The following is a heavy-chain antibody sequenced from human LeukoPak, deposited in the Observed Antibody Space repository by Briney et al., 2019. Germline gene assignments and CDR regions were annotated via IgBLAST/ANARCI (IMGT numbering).Heavy chain of an antibody. D-gene: IGHD6-13*01. V-gene: IGHV4-59*01. CDR2: IYNSGNT. J-gene: IGHJ1*01. CDR3: ARGDGSWYVYFQH. CDR1: GVSISSYY. Sequence: SETLSLTCTVSGVSISSYYWSWIRQPPGKGLEWIGYIYNSGNTNYNPSLNSRVSISLDTSKNQVSLKLSSVTAADTAVYYCARGDGSWYVYFQHWGQGTLVTVSS.